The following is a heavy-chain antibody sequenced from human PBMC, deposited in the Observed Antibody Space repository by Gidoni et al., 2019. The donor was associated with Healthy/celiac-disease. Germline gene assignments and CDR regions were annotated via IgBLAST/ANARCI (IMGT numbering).Heavy chain of an antibody. V-gene: IGHV5-10-1*03. J-gene: IGHJ3*02. D-gene: IGHD3-22*01. CDR1: GYSFTSYW. CDR3: ARHRRRGYDSSGYYPDAFDI. CDR2: IDPSDSDT. Sequence: VQLVQSGAEVKKPGESLRISCKGSGYSFTSYWISWVRQMPGKGLEWMGRIDPSDSDTNYSPTCQGHVTISADKAISTAYLQWSSLKASDTAMYYCARHRRRGYDSSGYYPDAFDIWGQGTMVTVSS.